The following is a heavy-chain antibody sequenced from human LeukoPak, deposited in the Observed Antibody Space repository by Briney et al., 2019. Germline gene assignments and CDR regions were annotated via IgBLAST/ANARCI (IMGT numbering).Heavy chain of an antibody. CDR2: INHSGST. CDR3: ARDRSNFYGSGSYYKPLDY. D-gene: IGHD3-10*01. Sequence: SETLSLTCAVYGGSFSGYYWSWIRQPPGKGLEWIGEINHSGSTNYNPSLKSRVTISVDTSKNQFSLKLSSVTAADTAVYYCARDRSNFYGSGSYYKPLDYWGQRTLVTVSS. V-gene: IGHV4-34*01. J-gene: IGHJ4*02. CDR1: GGSFSGYY.